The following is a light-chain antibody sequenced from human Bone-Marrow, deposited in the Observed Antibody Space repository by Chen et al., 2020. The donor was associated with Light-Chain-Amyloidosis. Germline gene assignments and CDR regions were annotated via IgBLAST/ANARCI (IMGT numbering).Light chain of an antibody. CDR1: NIGSTS. CDR2: DDS. Sequence: SYVLTQPSSVSVAPGTPPPIPCGGNNIGSTSVPWYQQPPGQAPLLVVYDDSDRPSGIPERLSGSNSGNTATLTISRVEAGDEADYYCQVWDRSSDRPVFGGGTKLTVL. J-gene: IGLJ3*02. V-gene: IGLV3-21*03. CDR3: QVWDRSSDRPV.